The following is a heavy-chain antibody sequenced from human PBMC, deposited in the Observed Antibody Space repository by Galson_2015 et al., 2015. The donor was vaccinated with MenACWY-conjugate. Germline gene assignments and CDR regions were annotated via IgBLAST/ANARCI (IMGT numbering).Heavy chain of an antibody. D-gene: IGHD1-26*01. CDR2: IKQDGNDK. Sequence: SLRLSCAASGFTLSSYWMSWARQAPGKGLEWVASIKQDGNDKEYLDSVKGRFTISRDNVRNSLYLQMNSLGAEDTAIYYCARGPRVQLPGVDFDYWGQGTLVTVSS. CDR3: ARGPRVQLPGVDFDY. CDR1: GFTLSSYW. J-gene: IGHJ4*02. V-gene: IGHV3-7*03.